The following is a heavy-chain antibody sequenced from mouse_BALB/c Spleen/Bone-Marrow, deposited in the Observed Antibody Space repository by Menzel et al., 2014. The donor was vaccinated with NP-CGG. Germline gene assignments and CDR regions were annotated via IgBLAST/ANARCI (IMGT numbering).Heavy chain of an antibody. CDR2: VWGDGST. Sequence: VKLQESGPGLVAPSQSLSITCTVSGFSLTGYGVNWARQPPGKGLEWLGMVWGDGSTDYNSALKSRLSISKDNSKSQVFLKMNSLQTDDTARYYCAREGPYGNYAMDYWGQGTSVTVSS. J-gene: IGHJ4*01. CDR1: GFSLTGYG. V-gene: IGHV2-6-7*01. CDR3: AREGPYGNYAMDY. D-gene: IGHD2-10*02.